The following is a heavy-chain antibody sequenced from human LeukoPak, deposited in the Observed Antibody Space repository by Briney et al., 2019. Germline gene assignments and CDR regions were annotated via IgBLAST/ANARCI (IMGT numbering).Heavy chain of an antibody. CDR2: INPHSGDT. J-gene: IGHJ4*02. D-gene: IGHD1-26*01. Sequence: ASVKVSCKASGYTFADYDINWVRQAAGQGLEWMGRINPHSGDTGSAQKFQGRVTMTMNAAITAAYMELSNLSSEDTAVYYCASPDLYSGSSAGFDYWGQGTLVTVSS. CDR1: GYTFADYD. CDR3: ASPDLYSGSSAGFDY. V-gene: IGHV1-8*01.